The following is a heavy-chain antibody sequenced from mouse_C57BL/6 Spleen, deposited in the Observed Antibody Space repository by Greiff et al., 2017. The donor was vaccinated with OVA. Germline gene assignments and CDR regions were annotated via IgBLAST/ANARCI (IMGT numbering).Heavy chain of an antibody. Sequence: EVQLVESGGGLVKPGGSLKLSCAASGFTFSSYAMSWVRQTPEKRLEWVATISDGGSYTYYPDNVKGRFTISRDNAKNNLYLQMSHLKSEDTAMYYCARDGDSSGYLWFAYWGQGTLVTVSA. J-gene: IGHJ3*01. CDR1: GFTFSSYA. CDR3: ARDGDSSGYLWFAY. CDR2: ISDGGSYT. V-gene: IGHV5-4*01. D-gene: IGHD3-2*02.